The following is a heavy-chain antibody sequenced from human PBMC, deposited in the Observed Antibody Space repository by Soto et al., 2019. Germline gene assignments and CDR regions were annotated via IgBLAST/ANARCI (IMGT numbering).Heavy chain of an antibody. CDR1: GYTFTSYA. CDR3: ARETPATGTPDY. D-gene: IGHD1-1*01. V-gene: IGHV1-18*04. Sequence: QVHLVQSGPEVKKPGASVKVSCKASGYTFTSYAISWVRQAPGQGLEWVGWISAYKGNTNSAKKLQGRVTMNTDTPASTAYMELRSLTSDDTAVYYCARETPATGTPDYWGQGTLVTVSS. J-gene: IGHJ4*02. CDR2: ISAYKGNT.